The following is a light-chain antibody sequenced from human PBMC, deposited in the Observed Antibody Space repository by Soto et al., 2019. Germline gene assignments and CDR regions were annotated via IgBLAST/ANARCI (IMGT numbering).Light chain of an antibody. CDR1: QSVASD. Sequence: EIVMSQSPATLSLSPGETATLSCRASQSVASDLAWYQQKPGQAPRLLIYDASARPTGIPARFSGSGSGTEFTLTISSLESEDFALYYCQQRYNWPVTFGGGTKVDIK. CDR3: QQRYNWPVT. CDR2: DAS. J-gene: IGKJ4*01. V-gene: IGKV3-11*01.